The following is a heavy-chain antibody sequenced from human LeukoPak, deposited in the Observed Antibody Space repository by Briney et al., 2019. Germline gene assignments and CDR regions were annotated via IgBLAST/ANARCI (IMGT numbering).Heavy chain of an antibody. CDR1: RFTFSSYG. Sequence: PGGSLRLSCAASRFTFSSYGMHWVRQAPGKGLEWVAFIQYDESYKYYVDSVKGRFTISRDNSKNTLYLQMNSLRTEDTAVYYCAKEVLGTGAGYWGQGTLVTVSS. J-gene: IGHJ4*02. V-gene: IGHV3-30*02. D-gene: IGHD3-22*01. CDR2: IQYDESYK. CDR3: AKEVLGTGAGY.